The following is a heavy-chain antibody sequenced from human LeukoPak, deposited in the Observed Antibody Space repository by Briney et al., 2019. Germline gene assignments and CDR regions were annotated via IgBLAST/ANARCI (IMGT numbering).Heavy chain of an antibody. J-gene: IGHJ4*02. CDR2: INSDGSST. V-gene: IGHV3-74*01. CDR1: GFTFSSYW. CDR3: ARGGSGSYYPIDY. Sequence: GGSLRLSCAASGFTFSSYWLHWVRQAPGKGLVWVSRINSDGSSTSYADSVKGRFTISRDNAKNTLYLQMNSLRAEDTAVYYCARGGSGSYYPIDYWGQGTQVTVSS. D-gene: IGHD3-10*01.